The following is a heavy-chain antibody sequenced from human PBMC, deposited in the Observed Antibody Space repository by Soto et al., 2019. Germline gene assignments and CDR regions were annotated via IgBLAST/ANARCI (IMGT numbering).Heavy chain of an antibody. CDR2: IIPLFGTA. CDR1: GGTFSTYD. CDR3: AINEGTDGYKFAY. V-gene: IGHV1-69*13. D-gene: IGHD5-12*01. Sequence: SVKVSCKASGGTFSTYDICWVRQAPGQGLEWMGGIIPLFGTANYAQKFQGRVTIIADESTRTAYMELRRLRSEDTAVYYCAINEGTDGYKFAYWGQGTLVTVSS. J-gene: IGHJ4*02.